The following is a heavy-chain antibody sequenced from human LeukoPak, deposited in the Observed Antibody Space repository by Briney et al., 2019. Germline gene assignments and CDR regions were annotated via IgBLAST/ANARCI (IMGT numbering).Heavy chain of an antibody. Sequence: PSETLSLTCAVYGGSFSGYYWSWIRQPPGKGLEWVSAISGSGGSTYYADSVKGRFTISRDNSKNTLYLQMNSLRAEDTAVYYCAKDLHSGRPYYDYWGQGTLVTVSS. D-gene: IGHD1-26*01. CDR2: ISGSGGST. CDR3: AKDLHSGRPYYDY. CDR1: GGSFSGYY. V-gene: IGHV3-23*01. J-gene: IGHJ4*02.